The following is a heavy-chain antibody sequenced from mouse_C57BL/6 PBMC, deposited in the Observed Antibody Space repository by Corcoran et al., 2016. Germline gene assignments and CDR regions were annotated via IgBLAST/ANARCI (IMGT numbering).Heavy chain of an antibody. V-gene: IGHV14-3*01. CDR3: ARPSTTYWFAY. CDR2: IDPANGNT. Sequence: EVERHQSVTEHVRPGVSVKLYSSASGFNIKNTNMHWVKQRQEQGLEWSGRIDPANGNTKYAPKCKGQSTISADTSSNTAYLQLSSLTSEDTAIYYCARPSTTYWFAYWGQGTLVTVSA. J-gene: IGHJ3*01. CDR1: GFNIKNTN. D-gene: IGHD6-1*01.